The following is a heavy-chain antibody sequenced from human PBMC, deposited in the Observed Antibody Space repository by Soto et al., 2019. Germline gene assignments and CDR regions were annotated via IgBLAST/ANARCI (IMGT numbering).Heavy chain of an antibody. J-gene: IGHJ5*02. V-gene: IGHV1-18*01. CDR3: ARDKGAYCGGDCYSTWFDP. Sequence: QVQLVQSGAEVKKPGASVKVSCKASGYTFTSYGISWVRQAPGQGLEWMGWISAYNGNTNYAQKLQGRVTMTTDTSTSTAYMELRSLGSDDTAVYYWARDKGAYCGGDCYSTWFDPWGQGTLVTVSS. D-gene: IGHD2-21*02. CDR1: GYTFTSYG. CDR2: ISAYNGNT.